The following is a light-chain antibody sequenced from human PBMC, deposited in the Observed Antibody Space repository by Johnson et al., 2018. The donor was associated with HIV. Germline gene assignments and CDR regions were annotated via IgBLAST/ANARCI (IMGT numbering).Light chain of an antibody. V-gene: IGLV1-51*02. CDR1: SSNIGNNY. Sequence: HSVLTQPPSVSAAPGQKVTISCSGSSSNIGNNYVSWYQQLPGTAPKLLIYENNKRPSGIPDRSSGSKSGTSATLGITGLQTGDEADYYCGTWDSSLSAEVFGTGTKVTVL. CDR3: GTWDSSLSAEV. J-gene: IGLJ1*01. CDR2: ENN.